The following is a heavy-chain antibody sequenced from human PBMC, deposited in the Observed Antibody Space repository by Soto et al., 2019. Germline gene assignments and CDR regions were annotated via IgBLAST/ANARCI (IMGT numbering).Heavy chain of an antibody. CDR1: GFSLSTSGVG. CDR3: TRLDDKVTTK. J-gene: IGHJ4*02. Sequence: QITLKESGPTLVKPTQTLTLTCTFSGFSLSTSGVGVGWIRQSPGKALEWLALIYWDDDKRYSPSLKSRHTITKDTSKNQVVLRMTSMDPVDTATYYCTRLDDKVTTKWCQEALVTVSS. D-gene: IGHD4-17*01. V-gene: IGHV2-5*02. CDR2: IYWDDDK.